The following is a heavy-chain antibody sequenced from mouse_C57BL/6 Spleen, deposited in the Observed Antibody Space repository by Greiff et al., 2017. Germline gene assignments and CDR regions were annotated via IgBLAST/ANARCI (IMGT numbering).Heavy chain of an antibody. D-gene: IGHD2-4*01. V-gene: IGHV1-54*01. CDR3: ARHYYDYDGAMDY. CDR1: GYAFTNYL. J-gene: IGHJ4*01. Sequence: VKLQQSGAELVRPGTSVKVSCKASGYAFTNYLIEWVKQRPGQGLEWIGVINPGSGGTNYTEKFKGKATMSADKSTSTAYMQLSSLISEDSAVYFCARHYYDYDGAMDYWGQGTSVTVSS. CDR2: INPGSGGT.